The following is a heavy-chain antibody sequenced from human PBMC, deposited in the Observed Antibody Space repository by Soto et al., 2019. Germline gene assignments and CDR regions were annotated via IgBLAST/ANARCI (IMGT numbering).Heavy chain of an antibody. CDR2: IYHSGST. V-gene: IGHV4-30-2*01. Sequence: QLQLQESDSGLVKPSQTLPLTCAVSGGSISSGGYSWSWIRQPPGKGLDWIGYIYHSGSTYYNPSLKSRVTISVDRSKNQFSLKLSSVTAADTAVYYCVRVPDYWGQGTLVTVSS. CDR3: VRVPDY. J-gene: IGHJ4*02. CDR1: GGSISSGGYS.